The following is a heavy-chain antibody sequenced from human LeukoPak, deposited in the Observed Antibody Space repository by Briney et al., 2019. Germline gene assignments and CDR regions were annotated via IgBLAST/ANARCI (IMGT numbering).Heavy chain of an antibody. D-gene: IGHD3-10*01. Sequence: GGSLRLSCAASGFTVSSNYMSWVRQAPGKGLEWVSVIYSDGSTYYADSVKGRFTISRENSKNTLYLQMNSLRAEDTAVYYCARVIAARERAWFGELRLYYYSYIDVWGKGTMVTISS. CDR1: GFTVSSNY. J-gene: IGHJ6*03. CDR3: ARVIAARERAWFGELRLYYYSYIDV. V-gene: IGHV3-66*01. CDR2: IYSDGST.